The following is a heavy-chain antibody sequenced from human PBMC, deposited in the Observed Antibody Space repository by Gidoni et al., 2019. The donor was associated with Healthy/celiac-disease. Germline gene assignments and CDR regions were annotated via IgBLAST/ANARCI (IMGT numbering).Heavy chain of an antibody. J-gene: IGHJ6*02. Sequence: EVQLVESGGGLVQPGRSLRLSCEASGFTFDDYAMHWVRQAPGKGLEWVSGISWNSGSIGYADSVKGRFTISRDNAKNSLYLQMNSLRAEDTALYYCAKDRLRWNYYYGMDVWGQGTTVTVSS. D-gene: IGHD4-17*01. V-gene: IGHV3-9*01. CDR1: GFTFDDYA. CDR2: ISWNSGSI. CDR3: AKDRLRWNYYYGMDV.